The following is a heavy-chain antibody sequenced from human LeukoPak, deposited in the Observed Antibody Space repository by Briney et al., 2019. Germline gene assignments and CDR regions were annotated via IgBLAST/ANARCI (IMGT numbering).Heavy chain of an antibody. V-gene: IGHV3-11*05. CDR3: ARGDRAIDY. Sequence: GGSLRLSCAASGITFSDYYMSWIRQAPGKGLEWVSYISGSSRDTNYADPVKGRFTISRDNAKNSLYLQMNSLRAEDMAIYYCARGDRAIDYWGQGTLVTVSS. J-gene: IGHJ4*02. CDR1: GITFSDYY. CDR2: ISGSSRDT. D-gene: IGHD1-14*01.